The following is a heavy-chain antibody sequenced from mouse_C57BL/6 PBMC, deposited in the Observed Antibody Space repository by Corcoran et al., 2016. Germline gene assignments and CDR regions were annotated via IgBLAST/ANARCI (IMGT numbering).Heavy chain of an antibody. J-gene: IGHJ4*01. Sequence: QVQLQQSGAELVKPGASVKISCKASGYAFSSYWMNWVKQRPGKGLEWIGQIYHGDGDTNYNGKFKGKATLTADKASSTAYMQLSSLTSEDSAVYFCARRDDYDGYAMDYWGQGTSVTISS. CDR2: IYHGDGDT. CDR1: GYAFSSYW. V-gene: IGHV1-80*01. CDR3: ARRDDYDGYAMDY. D-gene: IGHD2-4*01.